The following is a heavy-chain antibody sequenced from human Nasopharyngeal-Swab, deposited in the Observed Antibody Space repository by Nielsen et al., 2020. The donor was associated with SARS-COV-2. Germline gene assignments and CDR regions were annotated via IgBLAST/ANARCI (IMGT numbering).Heavy chain of an antibody. D-gene: IGHD4-11*01. J-gene: IGHJ4*02. V-gene: IGHV3-9*01. CDR1: GFTFDDYT. CDR2: ITWNSGRK. CDR3: ARGTADYSNPSFDY. Sequence: GGSLRPSCAASGFTFDDYTMHWVRQPPGEGLEWVSVITWNSGRKGYADSVKGRFTISRDNAKNSLYLLMNSLRSEDTALYYCARGTADYSNPSFDYWGQGTLVTVPS.